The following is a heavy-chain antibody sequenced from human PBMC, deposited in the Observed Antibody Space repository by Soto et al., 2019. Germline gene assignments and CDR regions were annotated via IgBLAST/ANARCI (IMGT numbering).Heavy chain of an antibody. CDR1: GYTFTGYY. J-gene: IGHJ6*02. CDR3: ARVFFQVAFYYGSGSYYYYYGMDV. CDR2: INPNSGGT. Sequence: ASVKVSCKASGYTFTGYYMHWVRQAPGQGLEWMGWINPNSGGTNYAQKFQGWVTMTRDTSISTAYMELSRLRSDDTAVYYCARVFFQVAFYYGSGSYYYYYGMDVWGQGTTVTVSS. V-gene: IGHV1-2*04. D-gene: IGHD3-10*01.